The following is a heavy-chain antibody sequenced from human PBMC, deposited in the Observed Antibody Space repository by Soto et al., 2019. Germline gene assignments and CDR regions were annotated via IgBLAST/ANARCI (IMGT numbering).Heavy chain of an antibody. J-gene: IGHJ6*02. CDR3: ARVPPPTYYHSGMDA. Sequence: SDTRSLTCTGSVGSIISYYWSWVRQPSGKGLEWIVRIYTSGSTNYNPSLKSRVTISVDTSKNQFSLKLSSVTAADTALYSCARVPPPTYYHSGMDAWGQGTTVPVS. V-gene: IGHV4-4*07. CDR1: VGSIISYY. CDR2: IYTSGST.